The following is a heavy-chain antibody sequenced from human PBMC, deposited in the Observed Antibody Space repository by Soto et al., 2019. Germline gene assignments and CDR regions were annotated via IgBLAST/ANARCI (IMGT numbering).Heavy chain of an antibody. V-gene: IGHV3-30-3*01. Sequence: QVQLVESGGGVVQPGRSLRLSCAASGFTFSSYAMYWVRQAPGKGLEWVAVISYDGSNKYYADSVKGRFTISRDNSKNTLYLQMNSLRSEDTAVYYCARAGCDGGSCYTLVGLRYGMDVWGQVTTVTVCS. CDR3: ARAGCDGGSCYTLVGLRYGMDV. D-gene: IGHD2-15*01. J-gene: IGHJ6*02. CDR1: GFTFSSYA. CDR2: ISYDGSNK.